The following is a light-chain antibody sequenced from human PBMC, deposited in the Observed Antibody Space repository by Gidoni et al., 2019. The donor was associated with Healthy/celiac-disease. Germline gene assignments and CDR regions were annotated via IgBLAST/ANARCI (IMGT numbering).Light chain of an antibody. Sequence: ITEAASSLYASVGDRVTITCQASQDISNYLNWYQQKPGKAPKLLIYDASNLETGVPSRFSGSGSGTDLTLNMSSVQPAAIARDYFQTYDNLSMTFXQXTRLEIK. V-gene: IGKV1-33*01. CDR1: QDISNY. CDR2: DAS. CDR3: QTYDNLSMT. J-gene: IGKJ5*01.